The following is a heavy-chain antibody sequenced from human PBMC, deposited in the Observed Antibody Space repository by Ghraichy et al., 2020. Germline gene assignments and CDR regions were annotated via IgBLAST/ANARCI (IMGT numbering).Heavy chain of an antibody. D-gene: IGHD6-13*01. CDR3: ARVTTLAATATFHQYYAMDV. Sequence: SETLSLTCTVSGGSVSSFDWWNWVRQAPGKGLEWIGEIYQSGATNYNPSLQSRVTISIDKSKNQFSLKVTSVTAADTAVYYCARVTTLAATATFHQYYAMDVWSQGTTVTVSS. V-gene: IGHV4-4*02. CDR1: GGSVSSFDW. J-gene: IGHJ6*02. CDR2: IYQSGAT.